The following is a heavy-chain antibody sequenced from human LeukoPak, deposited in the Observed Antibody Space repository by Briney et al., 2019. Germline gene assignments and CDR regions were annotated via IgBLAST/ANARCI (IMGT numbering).Heavy chain of an antibody. CDR3: ARGRNRKQLVYYMDV. CDR2: IYYSGST. V-gene: IGHV4-59*11. Sequence: PSETLSLTCTLSGGSISSHYWSWIRQPPGKGLEWIGYIYYSGSTNYNPSLKSRVTISVDTSKNQFSLKLSSVTAADTAVYYCARGRNRKQLVYYMDVWGKGTTVTVSS. J-gene: IGHJ6*03. CDR1: GGSISSHY. D-gene: IGHD6-6*01.